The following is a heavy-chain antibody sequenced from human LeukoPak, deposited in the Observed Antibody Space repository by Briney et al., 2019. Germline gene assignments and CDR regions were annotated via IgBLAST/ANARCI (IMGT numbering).Heavy chain of an antibody. Sequence: GGSLRLSCAASGFTFSSYSMNWVRQAPGKGLEWVSSITSGSSYIYYADAVKGRFTISRDNAKNSLYLQMNSLRAEDTAVYYCARDESRLVRVAIDYWGQGTLVTVSS. CDR3: ARDESRLVRVAIDY. V-gene: IGHV3-21*01. D-gene: IGHD2-21*01. CDR2: ITSGSSYI. CDR1: GFTFSSYS. J-gene: IGHJ4*02.